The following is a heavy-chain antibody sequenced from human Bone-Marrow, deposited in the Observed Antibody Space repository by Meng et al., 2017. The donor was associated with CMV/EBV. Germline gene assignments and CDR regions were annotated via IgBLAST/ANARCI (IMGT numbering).Heavy chain of an antibody. D-gene: IGHD2-2*01. Sequence: GSLRLSCTVSGGSISSSSYYWGWIRQPPGKGLEWIGEINHSGSTNYNPSLKSRVTISVDTSKNQFSLKLSSVTAADTAVYYCARQYIVVVPAAIDYWGQGTLVTVSS. CDR1: GGSISSSSYY. J-gene: IGHJ4*02. CDR3: ARQYIVVVPAAIDY. CDR2: INHSGST. V-gene: IGHV4-39*01.